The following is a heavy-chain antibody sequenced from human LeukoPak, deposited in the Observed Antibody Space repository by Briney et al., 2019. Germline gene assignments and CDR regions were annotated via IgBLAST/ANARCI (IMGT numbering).Heavy chain of an antibody. J-gene: IGHJ4*02. Sequence: GGSLILSCAASGFTFSSYGMHWVRKAPGKGLVGVAVIWYDGSNKYYADSVKGRFTISRDNSKNTLYLQMNSLRAEDTAVYYCARGNYGILTGLDYWGQGTLVTVSS. CDR3: ARGNYGILTGLDY. D-gene: IGHD3-9*01. V-gene: IGHV3-33*01. CDR1: GFTFSSYG. CDR2: IWYDGSNK.